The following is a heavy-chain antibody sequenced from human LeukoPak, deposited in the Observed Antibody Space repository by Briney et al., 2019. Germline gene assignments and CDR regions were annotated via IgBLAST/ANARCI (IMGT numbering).Heavy chain of an antibody. CDR3: AREGGNNWNYPLGY. J-gene: IGHJ4*02. Sequence: PSETLSLTCAVSGGSISSSNWWSWVRQPPGKGLEWIGEIYHSGSTNYNPSLKSRVTISVDTSKNQFSLKLSSVTAADTAVYYCAREGGNNWNYPLGYWGQGTLVTVSS. V-gene: IGHV4-4*02. CDR1: GGSISSSNW. CDR2: IYHSGST. D-gene: IGHD1-7*01.